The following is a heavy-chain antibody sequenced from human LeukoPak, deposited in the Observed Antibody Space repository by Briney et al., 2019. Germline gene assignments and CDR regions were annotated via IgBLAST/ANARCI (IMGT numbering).Heavy chain of an antibody. CDR1: GFTFSSFA. V-gene: IGHV3-23*01. J-gene: IGHJ4*02. D-gene: IGHD5-24*01. CDR3: AKDPYGYNSYYFDY. Sequence: GGSLRLSCAASGFTFSSFAMNWVRQAPGKGLEWVSTMSGDATSTYYADSVKGRFTTSRDNSKNTLYLQMNSLRVEDTAVYYCAKDPYGYNSYYFDYWGQGTLGTVSS. CDR2: MSGDATST.